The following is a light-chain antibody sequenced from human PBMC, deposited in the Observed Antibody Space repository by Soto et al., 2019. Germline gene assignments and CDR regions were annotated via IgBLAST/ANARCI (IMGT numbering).Light chain of an antibody. V-gene: IGLV2-11*01. CDR3: CSYVGSYTDVG. CDR2: DVM. J-gene: IGLJ2*01. CDR1: SSDNSGYNH. Sequence: QSALTQPRSVSGSPGQSVTISCTGSSSDNSGYNHVSWYQHHPGKVPKLIIYDVMRRPLGVPDRFSGSKSGNTASLTISGLQADDEADYYCCSYVGSYTDVGFGGGTKVTVL.